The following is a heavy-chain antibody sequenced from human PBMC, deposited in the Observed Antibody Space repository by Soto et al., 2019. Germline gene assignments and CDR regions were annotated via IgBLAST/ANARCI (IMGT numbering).Heavy chain of an antibody. Sequence: TXGCLRLPCTASGFSFSSYCMHWIRQAPGKGLEWLAIIWNDGSNEYYADSVKGRFTISRDNSKNTLYLQLNNLRAEDTAVYFCARDQTDSGGYSEDWGQGTLVTVSS. CDR3: ARDQTDSGGYSED. J-gene: IGHJ1*01. D-gene: IGHD3-22*01. V-gene: IGHV3-33*01. CDR1: GFSFSSYC. CDR2: IWNDGSNE.